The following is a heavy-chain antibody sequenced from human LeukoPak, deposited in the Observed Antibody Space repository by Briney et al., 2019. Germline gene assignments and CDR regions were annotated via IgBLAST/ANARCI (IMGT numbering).Heavy chain of an antibody. D-gene: IGHD2-2*01. CDR3: ARGNRLGYCSSTSCYGGYYFDY. J-gene: IGHJ4*02. Sequence: PSGTLSLTCAVSGGXISSSNCWSWVRQPPGKGVEWIGEIYHSGSTNYNPSLKSRVTISVDKSKNQFSLKLSSVTAADTAVYYCARGNRLGYCSSTSCYGGYYFDYWGQGTLVTVSS. CDR2: IYHSGST. V-gene: IGHV4-4*02. CDR1: GGXISSSNC.